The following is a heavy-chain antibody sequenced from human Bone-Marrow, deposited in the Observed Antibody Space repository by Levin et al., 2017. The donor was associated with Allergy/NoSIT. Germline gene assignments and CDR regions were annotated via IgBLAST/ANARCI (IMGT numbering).Heavy chain of an antibody. CDR2: INAGNGNT. J-gene: IGHJ5*02. Sequence: ASVKVSCKASGYTFTSYAMHWVRQAPGQRLEWMGWINAGNGNTKYSQKFQGRVTITRDTSASTAYMELSSLRSEDTAVYYCAREAHPHLIAAARRHYWFDPWGQGTLVTVSS. V-gene: IGHV1-3*01. D-gene: IGHD6-13*01. CDR3: AREAHPHLIAAARRHYWFDP. CDR1: GYTFTSYA.